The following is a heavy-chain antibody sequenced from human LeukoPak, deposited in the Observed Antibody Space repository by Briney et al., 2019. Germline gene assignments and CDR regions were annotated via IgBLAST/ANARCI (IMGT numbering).Heavy chain of an antibody. CDR3: ARQGSSWYGEVYYYYMDV. D-gene: IGHD6-13*01. V-gene: IGHV1-2*02. CDR1: GYTFTGYY. CDR2: INPNSGGT. Sequence: ASVKVSCKASGYTFTGYYMHWVRQAPGQGLEWMGWINPNSGGTNYAQKFQGRVTMTRDTSINTAYMELSRLRSDDTAVYYCARQGSSWYGEVYYYYMDVWGKGTTVTISS. J-gene: IGHJ6*03.